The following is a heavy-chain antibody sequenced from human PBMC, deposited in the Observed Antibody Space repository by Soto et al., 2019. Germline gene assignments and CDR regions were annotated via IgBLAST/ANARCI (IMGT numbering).Heavy chain of an antibody. CDR2: IRGDGGQT. Sequence: WGTLRLSCTVSGFTFSSYGMGWVRQAPGKGIQWVSTIRGDGGQTHYNDPVKGRFSISSDNSKNKVFLQIDSSRTADTAMYFCARDVGLDSDDRFDYWGQGTQVTVSS. CDR3: ARDVGLDSDDRFDY. V-gene: IGHV3-23*01. CDR1: GFTFSSYG. J-gene: IGHJ4*02. D-gene: IGHD4-17*01.